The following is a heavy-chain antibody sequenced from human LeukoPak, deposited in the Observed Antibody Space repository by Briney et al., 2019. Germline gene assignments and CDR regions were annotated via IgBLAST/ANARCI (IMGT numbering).Heavy chain of an antibody. CDR3: AKDQRIAAAGIDY. J-gene: IGHJ4*02. CDR2: ISYDGSNK. V-gene: IGHV3-30*18. D-gene: IGHD6-13*01. Sequence: PGRSLRLSCAASGFTFSSYGMHWVRQAPGKGLEWVAVISYDGSNKYYADSVKGRFTISRDNSKNTLYLQMNSLRAEDTAVYYCAKDQRIAAAGIDYWGQGTLVTVSS. CDR1: GFTFSSYG.